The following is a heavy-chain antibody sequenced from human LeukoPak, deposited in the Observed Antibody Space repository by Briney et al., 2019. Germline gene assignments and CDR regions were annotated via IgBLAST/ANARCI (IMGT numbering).Heavy chain of an antibody. CDR2: INSDGSST. D-gene: IGHD3-10*01. Sequence: PGGSLRLSCAASGFTFSSYWMHWVRQAPGKGLVWVSRINSDGSSTSYADSVKGRFTISRDNSKNTLYLQMNSLRAEDTAVYYCAKGEKLLWFGEDTLDAFDIWGQGTMVTVSS. CDR3: AKGEKLLWFGEDTLDAFDI. V-gene: IGHV3-74*01. CDR1: GFTFSSYW. J-gene: IGHJ3*02.